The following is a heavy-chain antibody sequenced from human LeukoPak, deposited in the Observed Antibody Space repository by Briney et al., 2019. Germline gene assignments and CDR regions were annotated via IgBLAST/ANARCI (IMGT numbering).Heavy chain of an antibody. CDR2: INQDGSEK. CDR1: GLTFSYYW. CDR3: ATYYYDNTGLI. V-gene: IGHV3-7*01. D-gene: IGHD3-22*01. J-gene: IGHJ4*02. Sequence: PGGSLRLSCAASGLTFSYYWMCWVRQAPGKGLEWVANINQDGSEKYYVDSVKGRFTISRDNAKNSLYLLMNSLRAEDAAVYYCATYYYDNTGLIWGQGTLVTVSS.